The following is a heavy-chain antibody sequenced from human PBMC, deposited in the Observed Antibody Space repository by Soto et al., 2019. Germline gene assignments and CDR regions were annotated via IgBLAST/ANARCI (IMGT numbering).Heavy chain of an antibody. CDR3: ATSSVLEWLLSPGPFDY. CDR2: FDPEDGET. Sequence: ASVKVSCKVSGYTLTELSMHWVRQAPGKGLEWMGGFDPEDGETIYAQKFQGRVTMTEDTSTDTAYMELSSLRSEDMAVYYCATSSVLEWLLSPGPFDYWGQGTLVTVSS. D-gene: IGHD3-3*01. V-gene: IGHV1-24*01. J-gene: IGHJ4*02. CDR1: GYTLTELS.